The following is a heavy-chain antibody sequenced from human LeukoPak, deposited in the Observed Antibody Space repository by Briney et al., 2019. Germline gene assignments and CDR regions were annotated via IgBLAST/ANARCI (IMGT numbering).Heavy chain of an antibody. J-gene: IGHJ6*02. CDR1: GFTFSESW. CDR3: ATYINWVAGDV. CDR2: INHEGGGI. Sequence: GGSLRLSCAASGFTFSESWMTWVRQVPRQGLGWVAHINHEGGGIQYVDSVKGRFTISRDNAKGSVYLQMNSLRAEDTAIYHCATYINWVAGDVWGQGTTVIVSS. V-gene: IGHV3-7*01. D-gene: IGHD1-1*01.